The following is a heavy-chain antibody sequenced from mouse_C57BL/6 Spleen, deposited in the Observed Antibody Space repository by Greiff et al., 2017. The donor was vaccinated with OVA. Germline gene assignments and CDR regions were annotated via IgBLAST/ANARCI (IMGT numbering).Heavy chain of an antibody. V-gene: IGHV1-82*01. Sequence: QVQLQQSGPELVKPGASVKISCKASGYAFRSSWMNWVKQRPGKGLEWIGRIYPGDGDTNYNGKFKGKATLTADKSSSTAYMQLSSLTSEDSAVYFCGGGTLSFAYWGQGTLVTVSA. D-gene: IGHD3-3*01. J-gene: IGHJ3*01. CDR2: IYPGDGDT. CDR1: GYAFRSSW. CDR3: GGGTLSFAY.